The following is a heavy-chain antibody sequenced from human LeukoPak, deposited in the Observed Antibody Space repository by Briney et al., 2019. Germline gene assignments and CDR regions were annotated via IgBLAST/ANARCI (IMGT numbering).Heavy chain of an antibody. CDR1: GGSFSGYC. V-gene: IGHV4-34*01. CDR2: INHSGST. Sequence: SETLSLTCAVYGGSFSGYCWSWIRQPPGKGLEWIGEINHSGSTNYNPSLKSRVTTSVDTYKNQFSLKLSSVTAADTAVYYCARHPRRGNWFDAWGQGSLVAVSS. J-gene: IGHJ5*01. CDR3: ARHPRRGNWFDA.